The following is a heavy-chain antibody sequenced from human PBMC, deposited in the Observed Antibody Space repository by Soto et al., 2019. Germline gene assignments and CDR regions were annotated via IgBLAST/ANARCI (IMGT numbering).Heavy chain of an antibody. CDR1: GFTFINYA. J-gene: IGHJ2*01. CDR3: ARKVLGSTSRPDWWYFDL. V-gene: IGHV3-23*01. D-gene: IGHD2-2*01. Sequence: EVQFLESGGGLVQPGGSLRLSCVGSGFTFINYAMNWVRQTPGKGLEWVSTISGGGDRTFDADTVKGRFTISRDNSKNTVNLQMNSLRADDTAVYYSARKVLGSTSRPDWWYFDLWGRGTLVTVSS. CDR2: ISGGGDRT.